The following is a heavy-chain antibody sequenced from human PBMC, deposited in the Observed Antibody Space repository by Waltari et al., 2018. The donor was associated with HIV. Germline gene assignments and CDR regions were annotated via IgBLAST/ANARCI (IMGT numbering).Heavy chain of an antibody. J-gene: IGHJ4*02. D-gene: IGHD3-22*01. V-gene: IGHV3-30-3*01. CDR2: ISNDGSSK. CDR1: GSTCSSFC. Sequence: QGQLVESGGGVVQPGRSRRPSCSAPGSTCSSFCMHWVRQAPGKGLEWVAVISNDGSSKYYADSVKGRFTISRDNSKNTLYLHMNSLRAEDTAVYYCASPFYSDSTTYYYGLDYWGQGTLVTVSS. CDR3: ASPFYSDSTTYYYGLDY.